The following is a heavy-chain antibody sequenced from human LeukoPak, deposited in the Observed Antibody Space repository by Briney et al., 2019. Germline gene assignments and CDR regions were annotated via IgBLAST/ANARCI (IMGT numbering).Heavy chain of an antibody. J-gene: IGHJ4*02. CDR2: ISGSGGST. CDR1: GFTFSSYA. V-gene: IGHV3-23*01. D-gene: IGHD2-15*01. CDR3: AKDQDGDFDY. Sequence: GGSLRLSXAASGFTFSSYAMSWVRQTPGKGLEWVSAISGSGGSTYYADSVKGRFTISRDNSKNTLYLQMNSLRAEDTAVYYCAKDQDGDFDYWGQGTLVTVSS.